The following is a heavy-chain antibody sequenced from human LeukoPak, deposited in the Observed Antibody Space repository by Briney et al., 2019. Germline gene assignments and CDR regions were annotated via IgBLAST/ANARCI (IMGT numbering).Heavy chain of an antibody. J-gene: IGHJ3*02. CDR1: GGSFSGYY. V-gene: IGHV4-34*01. CDR3: ASASSYDILTGYNDAFDI. D-gene: IGHD3-9*01. Sequence: SETLSLTCAVYGGSFSGYYWSWIRQPPGKGLEWIGEINHSGSTNYNPSLKSRVTISVDTSKSQFSLKLSSVTAADTAVYYCASASSYDILTGYNDAFDIWGQGTMVTVSS. CDR2: INHSGST.